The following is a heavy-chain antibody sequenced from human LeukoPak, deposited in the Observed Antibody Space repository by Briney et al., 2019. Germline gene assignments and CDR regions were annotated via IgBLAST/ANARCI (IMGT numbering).Heavy chain of an antibody. V-gene: IGHV3-11*01. D-gene: IGHD3-10*01. CDR2: ISSSGSTI. Sequence: GGSLRLSCAASGFTFSDYYMSWIRQAPGKGLEWVSYISSSGSTIYYADSVKGRFTISGDNAKNSLYLQMNSLRAEDTAVYYCASPAITMVRGVGDYWGQGTLVTVSS. CDR3: ASPAITMVRGVGDY. J-gene: IGHJ4*02. CDR1: GFTFSDYY.